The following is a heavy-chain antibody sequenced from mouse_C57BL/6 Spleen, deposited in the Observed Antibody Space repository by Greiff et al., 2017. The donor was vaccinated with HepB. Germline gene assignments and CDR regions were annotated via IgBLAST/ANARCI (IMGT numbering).Heavy chain of an antibody. D-gene: IGHD2-2*01. J-gene: IGHJ3*01. Sequence: QVQLKQSGAELAKPGASVKLSCKASGYSFTTYWMHWVNQRPGQGLEWIGYINPSSDYTKYNQKFKDKATLTADKSTSTAYMHLNSLTYEDSAVYYCVSGYDAFAYWGQGTLVTVSA. CDR1: GYSFTTYW. CDR2: INPSSDYT. V-gene: IGHV1-7*01. CDR3: VSGYDAFAY.